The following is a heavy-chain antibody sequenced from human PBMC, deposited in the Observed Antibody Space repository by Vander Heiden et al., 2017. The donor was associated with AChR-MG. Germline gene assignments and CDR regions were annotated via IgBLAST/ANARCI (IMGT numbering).Heavy chain of an antibody. J-gene: IGHJ4*02. D-gene: IGHD1-26*01. Sequence: EVQLLESGGGLVQPGGSLRLSCAASGFTFSNYAMSWVRQAPGKGLEWVSTISANSGSTYYADSVKGRFTISRDNSKNTVFLQMNSLRAEDTAVYYCAKRILGATTSSPYFDYWGQGTLVTVS. CDR3: AKRILGATTSSPYFDY. CDR1: GFTFSNYA. CDR2: ISANSGST. V-gene: IGHV3-23*01.